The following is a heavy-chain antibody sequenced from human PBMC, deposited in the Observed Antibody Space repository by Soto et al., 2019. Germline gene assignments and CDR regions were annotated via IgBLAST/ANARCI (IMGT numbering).Heavy chain of an antibody. CDR2: IIPIFGTA. V-gene: IGHV1-69*13. J-gene: IGHJ6*02. Sequence: SVKVSCKASGGTFSSYAISWVRQAPGQGLEWMGGIIPIFGTANYAQKFQGRVTITADESTSTAYMELSSLRSEDTAVYYCASVVNGSGSYYMVYYYYGMDVWGQGTTVTVS. CDR1: GGTFSSYA. CDR3: ASVVNGSGSYYMVYYYYGMDV. D-gene: IGHD3-10*01.